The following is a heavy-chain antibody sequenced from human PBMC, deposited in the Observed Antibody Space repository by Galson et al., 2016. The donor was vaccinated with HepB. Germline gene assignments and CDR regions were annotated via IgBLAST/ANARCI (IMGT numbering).Heavy chain of an antibody. CDR1: GGSISGSGYY. J-gene: IGHJ4*02. D-gene: IGHD1-1*01. Sequence: SETLSLTCTVSGGSISGSGYYWGWIRQPPGKGLEWIASIYYGDNTYYNPSLKSRDTISVDTSKNQFSLKLTSVTAADTAVYYCATGDFWGQVTLVTVSS. CDR2: IYYGDNT. CDR3: ATGDF. V-gene: IGHV4-39*01.